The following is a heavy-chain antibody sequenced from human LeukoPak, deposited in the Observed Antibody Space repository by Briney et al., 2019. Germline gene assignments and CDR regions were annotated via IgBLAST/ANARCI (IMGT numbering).Heavy chain of an antibody. CDR2: IYTNVST. D-gene: IGHD3-9*01. CDR1: GGSISSYY. CDR3: ARGWFDDLLTGYSYFDY. J-gene: IGHJ4*02. V-gene: IGHV4-4*07. Sequence: PSETLSLTCTVSGGSISSYYWSWIRQPAAKTLEWIGRIYTNVSTNYNPSLKSRVTMSVDTSKKQFSLKLTSVTAADTAVYYCARGWFDDLLTGYSYFDYWGQGTLVTVSS.